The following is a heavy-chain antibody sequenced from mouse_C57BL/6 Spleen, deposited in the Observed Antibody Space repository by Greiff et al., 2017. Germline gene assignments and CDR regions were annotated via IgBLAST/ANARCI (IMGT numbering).Heavy chain of an antibody. D-gene: IGHD2-2*01. J-gene: IGHJ4*01. CDR2: INPSTGGT. CDR3: ARWGLRRTAMDY. V-gene: IGHV1-42*01. CDR1: GYSFTGYY. Sequence: EVQLQQSGPELVKPGASVKISCKASGYSFTGYYMNWVKQSPEKSLEWIGEINPSTGGTTYNQKFKAKATVTVDKSSSTAYMQLKSLTSEDSAVYDCARWGLRRTAMDYWGQGTSVTVSS.